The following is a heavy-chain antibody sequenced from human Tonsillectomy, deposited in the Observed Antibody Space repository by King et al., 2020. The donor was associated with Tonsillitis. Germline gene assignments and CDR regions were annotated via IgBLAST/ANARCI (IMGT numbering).Heavy chain of an antibody. V-gene: IGHV3-74*01. J-gene: IGHJ4*02. CDR3: VRPSSGVFDY. CDR1: GFTFSSYW. D-gene: IGHD2-15*01. CDR2: TNSDESTT. Sequence: VQLVESGGGLVQSGGSLRLSCAASGFTFSSYWMHWVRQAPGKGLVWVSRTNSDESTTTYADSVKGRFTISRDNAKNTLYLQMNSLRAEDTDVYYCVRPSSGVFDYWGQGPLLTVSS.